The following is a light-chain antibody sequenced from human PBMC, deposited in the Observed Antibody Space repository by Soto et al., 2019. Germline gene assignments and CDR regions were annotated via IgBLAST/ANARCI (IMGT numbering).Light chain of an antibody. CDR2: GVS. V-gene: IGKV3-20*01. Sequence: EIVLTQSPGSLSMSPGERVTLSCRASQSVDSTFFAWYQKKPGQAPRLLMYGVSKRATGIPDRFSGSGCGTDFLLTSTRLEPEVSAVYYCQQYMSSVTFGQGTRVEIK. CDR1: QSVDSTF. CDR3: QQYMSSVT. J-gene: IGKJ1*01.